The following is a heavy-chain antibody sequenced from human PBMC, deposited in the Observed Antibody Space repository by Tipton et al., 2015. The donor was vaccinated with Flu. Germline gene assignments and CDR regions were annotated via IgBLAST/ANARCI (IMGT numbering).Heavy chain of an antibody. J-gene: IGHJ6*02. CDR3: ARDEDYCSSTSCYSGGMDV. CDR1: GGSISSGGYY. D-gene: IGHD2-2*01. Sequence: TLSLTCTVPGGSISSGGYYWSWIRQHPGKGLEWIGYIYYSGSTYYNPSLKSRVTISVDTSKNQFSLKLSSVTAADTAVYYCARDEDYCSSTSCYSGGMDVWGQGTTVTVSS. CDR2: IYYSGST. V-gene: IGHV4-31*03.